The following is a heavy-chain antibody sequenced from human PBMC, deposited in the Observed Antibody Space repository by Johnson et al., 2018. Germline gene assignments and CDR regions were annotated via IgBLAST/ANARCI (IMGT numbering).Heavy chain of an antibody. J-gene: IGHJ6*03. V-gene: IGHV3-66*02. CDR3: ARDAPDPPRYYYYYMDV. CDR1: GFTVSGNY. Sequence: VQLVESGGGLVQPGGSLRLSCAASGFTVSGNYMSWVRQAPGQGLEWVSVIYSGGSTYYADSVKVRFTISRDSSKNTLYLQMNSLRAEDTAVYYWARDAPDPPRYYYYYMDVWGKGTTVTVSS. CDR2: IYSGGST.